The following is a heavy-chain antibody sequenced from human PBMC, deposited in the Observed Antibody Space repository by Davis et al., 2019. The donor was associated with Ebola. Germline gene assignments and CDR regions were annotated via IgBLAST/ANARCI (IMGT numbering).Heavy chain of an antibody. J-gene: IGHJ3*02. CDR3: TTPGGQDSGYDVFDI. Sequence: ASVQVSCKASGYIFSSYYMHWMRQAPGQGLEWMGMINPNDGRTIYAQKFQGRVTMTRDTSTTTVYMDLSSLRSEDTALDYCTTPGGQDSGYDVFDIWGQGTMVTVSS. D-gene: IGHD5-12*01. CDR2: INPNDGRT. CDR1: GYIFSSYY. V-gene: IGHV1-46*03.